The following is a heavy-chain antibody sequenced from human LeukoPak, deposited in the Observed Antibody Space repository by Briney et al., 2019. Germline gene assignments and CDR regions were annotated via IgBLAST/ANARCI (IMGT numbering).Heavy chain of an antibody. CDR1: GYTFTGYD. V-gene: IGHV1-8*01. Sequence: GVSVKVSCKASGYTFTGYDINWVRQATGQGLEWMGWMNPNSGNTGYAQKFQGRVTMTRNTSISTAYMELSSLRSEDTAVYYCARGLRIAVAGSGTLGYWGQGTLVTVSS. CDR2: MNPNSGNT. J-gene: IGHJ4*02. D-gene: IGHD6-19*01. CDR3: ARGLRIAVAGSGTLGY.